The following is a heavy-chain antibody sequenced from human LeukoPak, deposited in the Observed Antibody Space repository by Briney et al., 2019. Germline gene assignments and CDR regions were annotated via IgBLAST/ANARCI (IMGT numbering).Heavy chain of an antibody. Sequence: PSETLSLTCTVSGGSISSGGYYWSWIRQHPGEGLEWIGYIYYSGSTYYNPSLKSRVTISVDTSKHQFSLKLSYVTAADTDVYYCARVLSHSARPFLGYCSGGSCSDPWSFELWGGNTLVTVSS. CDR3: ARVLSHSARPFLGYCSGGSCSDPWSFEL. CDR1: GGSISSGGYY. CDR2: IYYSGST. D-gene: IGHD2-15*01. V-gene: IGHV4-31*03. J-gene: IGHJ2*01.